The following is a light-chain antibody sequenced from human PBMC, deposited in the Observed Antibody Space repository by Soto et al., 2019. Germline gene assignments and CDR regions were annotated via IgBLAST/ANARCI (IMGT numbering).Light chain of an antibody. V-gene: IGLV2-8*01. CDR1: KNDIGVYDF. Sequence: QSVLTQPPSASGSPGQSVTISCTGTKNDIGVYDFVSWYQHHPGKAPRLIIYEVVQRPSGVPDRFSGSKSGNTASLTVSGLQAADEADYFCKSYAGSNTYVFGRGTKVPVL. CDR2: EVV. CDR3: KSYAGSNTYV. J-gene: IGLJ1*01.